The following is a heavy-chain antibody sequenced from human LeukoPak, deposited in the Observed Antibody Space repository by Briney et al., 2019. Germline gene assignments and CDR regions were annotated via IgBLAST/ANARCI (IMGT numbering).Heavy chain of an antibody. CDR3: AREFGYQNYFDY. D-gene: IGHD3-22*01. CDR1: GFTFSSYG. J-gene: IGHJ4*02. Sequence: GGSLRLSCAASGFTFSSYGMHWVRQAPGKGLEWVANIKQDGSEKYYVDSVKGRFTISRDNAKNSLYLQMNSLRAEDTAVYYCAREFGYQNYFDYWGQGTLVTVSS. CDR2: IKQDGSEK. V-gene: IGHV3-7*01.